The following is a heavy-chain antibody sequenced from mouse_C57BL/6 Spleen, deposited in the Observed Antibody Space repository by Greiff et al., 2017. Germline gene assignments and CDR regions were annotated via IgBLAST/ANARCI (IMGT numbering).Heavy chain of an antibody. CDR3: ARRGTTVVARYFDV. CDR2: ISSGGSYT. V-gene: IGHV5-6*02. Sequence: EVNVVESGGDLVKPGGSLKLSCAASGFTFSSYGMSWVRQTPDKRLEWVATISSGGSYTYYPDSVKGRFTISRDNAKNTLYLQMSSLKSEDTAMYYCARRGTTVVARYFDVWGTGTTVTVSS. CDR1: GFTFSSYG. J-gene: IGHJ1*03. D-gene: IGHD1-1*01.